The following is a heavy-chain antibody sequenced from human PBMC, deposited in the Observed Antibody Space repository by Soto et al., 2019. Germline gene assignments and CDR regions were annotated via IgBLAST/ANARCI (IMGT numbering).Heavy chain of an antibody. CDR3: AKDVEPTTTGTINWYFDL. CDR1: GFTFSSYA. CDR2: ISGSGGST. Sequence: GGSLRLSCAASGFTFSSYAMSWVRQAPGKGLEWVSAISGSGGSTYYADSVKGRFTISRDNSKNTLYLQMNSLRAEDTAVYYCAKDVEPTTTGTINWYFDLWGRGTLVTVSS. D-gene: IGHD1-7*01. V-gene: IGHV3-23*01. J-gene: IGHJ2*01.